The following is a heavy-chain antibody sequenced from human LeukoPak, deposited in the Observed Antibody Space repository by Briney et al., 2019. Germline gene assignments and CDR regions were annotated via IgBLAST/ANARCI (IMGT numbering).Heavy chain of an antibody. J-gene: IGHJ4*02. CDR3: ARTEYYDYVWGSYRSTYYFDY. CDR2: INWNGGST. CDR1: GFTFDDYG. Sequence: PGGSLRLSCAASGFTFDDYGMSWVRQAPGKGLEWVSGINWNGGSTGYADSVKGRFTISRDNAKNSLYLQMNSLRAEDTALYYCARTEYYDYVWGSYRSTYYFDYWGQGTLVTVSS. V-gene: IGHV3-20*04. D-gene: IGHD3-16*02.